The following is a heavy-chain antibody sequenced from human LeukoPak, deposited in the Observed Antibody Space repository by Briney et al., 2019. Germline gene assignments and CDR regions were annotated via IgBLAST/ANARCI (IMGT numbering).Heavy chain of an antibody. CDR1: GGSFSGYY. J-gene: IGHJ2*01. CDR2: IDYSGST. V-gene: IGHV4-59*01. Sequence: ASETLSLTCAVYGGSFSGYYWSWIRQPPGKGLEWIGYIDYSGSTNYNPSLKSRVTISVDTSKNQFSLKLSSVTAADTAVYYCARVNYYGSGSYYSHWYFDLWGRGTLVTVSS. D-gene: IGHD3-10*01. CDR3: ARVNYYGSGSYYSHWYFDL.